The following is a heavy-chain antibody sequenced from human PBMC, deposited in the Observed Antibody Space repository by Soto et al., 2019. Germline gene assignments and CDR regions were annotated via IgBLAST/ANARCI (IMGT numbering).Heavy chain of an antibody. CDR1: GGCFSGYY. Sequence: SETLSRTWSVYGGCFSGYYWSWMRQPPGKGREWIGEINHSGSTNYNPCLKSRGTRSVDTSKNQFSLKLSSVTGPDTAVYYCARGLALFRNYDFWSGYGNWFDPCRQGTLVTVSS. CDR2: INHSGST. CDR3: ARGLALFRNYDFWSGYGNWFDP. J-gene: IGHJ5*02. D-gene: IGHD3-3*01. V-gene: IGHV4-34*01.